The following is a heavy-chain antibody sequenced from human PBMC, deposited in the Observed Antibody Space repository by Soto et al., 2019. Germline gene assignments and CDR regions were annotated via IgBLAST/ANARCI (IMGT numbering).Heavy chain of an antibody. V-gene: IGHV4-39*01. D-gene: IGHD3-22*01. Sequence: SETLSLTCTVSGDSISSSSFYWAWIRQPPGKGLEWIGSISYSGSTYSNPSLKSRVTISVDTSKNQFSLKLTSVTAADTAVYYCARRSPPYDSSFYDYYFDYWGQGTLVTVSS. J-gene: IGHJ4*02. CDR1: GDSISSSSFY. CDR2: ISYSGST. CDR3: ARRSPPYDSSFYDYYFDY.